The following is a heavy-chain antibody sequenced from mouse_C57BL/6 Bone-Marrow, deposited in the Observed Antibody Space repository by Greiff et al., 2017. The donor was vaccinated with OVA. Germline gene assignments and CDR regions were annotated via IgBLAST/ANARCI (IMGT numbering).Heavy chain of an antibody. CDR2: IYPGSGST. Sequence: QVQLQQPGAELVKPGASVKMSCKASGYSFTSYWITWVKQRPGQGLEWIGDIYPGSGSTNYNEKFKSKATLTVDTSSSTAYMQLSSLTSEDSAVYYCARSYCDDYYAMDYWGQGTSVTVSS. D-gene: IGHD1-1*01. V-gene: IGHV1-55*01. CDR3: ARSYCDDYYAMDY. J-gene: IGHJ4*01. CDR1: GYSFTSYW.